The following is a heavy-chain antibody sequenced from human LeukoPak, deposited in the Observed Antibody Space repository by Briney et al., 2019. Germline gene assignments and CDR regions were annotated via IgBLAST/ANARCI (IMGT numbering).Heavy chain of an antibody. V-gene: IGHV3-23*01. D-gene: IGHD2-15*01. CDR1: GFTFSSYA. CDR2: ISGSGGRT. Sequence: GGSLRLSCAASGFTFSSYAMNWVRQAPGKGLEWVSGISGSGGRTYYADSVKGRFTISRDNSKNTLYLQMNSLRAEDTAIFYCAKGSLVGYWSGGSCYPGNSDYWGQETLVTVSS. J-gene: IGHJ4*02. CDR3: AKGSLVGYWSGGSCYPGNSDY.